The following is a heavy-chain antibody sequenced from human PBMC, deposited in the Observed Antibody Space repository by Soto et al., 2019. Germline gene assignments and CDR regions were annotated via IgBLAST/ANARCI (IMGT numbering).Heavy chain of an antibody. CDR1: GFSLSTSGVG. D-gene: IGHD3-16*01. CDR3: AHSSPSPTYGGDAFDI. CDR2: IYWDDDK. J-gene: IGHJ3*02. V-gene: IGHV2-5*02. Sequence: SGPTLVNPTQTLTLTCTFSGFSLSTSGVGGGWIRQPPGKALEWLALIYWDDDKRYSPSLKSRLTITKDTSKNQVVLTMTNMDPVDTATYYCAHSSPSPTYGGDAFDIWGQGTMVTVSS.